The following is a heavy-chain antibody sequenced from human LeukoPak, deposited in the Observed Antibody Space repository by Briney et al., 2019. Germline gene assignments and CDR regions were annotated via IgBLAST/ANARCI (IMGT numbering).Heavy chain of an antibody. J-gene: IGHJ5*02. V-gene: IGHV1-18*01. Sequence: ASVKVSCKASGYTFTSYGISWVRQAPGQGLEWMGWISAYNGNTNYAQKLQGRVTMTTDTSTSTAYMELRSLRSEDTAVYYCATAKSGSYFNWFDPWGQGTLVTVSS. CDR1: GYTFTSYG. D-gene: IGHD1-26*01. CDR2: ISAYNGNT. CDR3: ATAKSGSYFNWFDP.